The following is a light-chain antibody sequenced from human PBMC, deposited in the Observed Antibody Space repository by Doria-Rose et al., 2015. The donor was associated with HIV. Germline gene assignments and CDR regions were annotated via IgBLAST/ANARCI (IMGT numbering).Light chain of an antibody. J-gene: IGKJ1*01. V-gene: IGKV3-20*01. CDR2: DGS. Sequence: EXXMTQXPGTXXLSPGEXATLSCRASXSFXSTXLAWYQQKPGQAPSLLIYDGSTRATGIPDRFSASGSGTDFTLTINRLEPEDFALYYCHQYGTSRTFGQGTEVEI. CDR3: HQYGTSRT. CDR1: XSFXSTX.